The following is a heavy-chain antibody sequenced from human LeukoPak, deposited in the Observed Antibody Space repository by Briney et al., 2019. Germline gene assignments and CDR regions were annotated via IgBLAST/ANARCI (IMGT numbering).Heavy chain of an antibody. V-gene: IGHV5-51*01. D-gene: IGHD2-15*01. CDR2: IYPGDSDT. CDR3: AAPTGYCSGGSCYGAFDI. CDR1: GYSFTSYW. J-gene: IGHJ3*02. Sequence: GESLKISCKGSGYSFTSYWIGWVRQMPGKGLEWMGIIYPGDSDTRYSPSFQGQVTISADKSISTTYLQWSSLKASDTAMYYCAAPTGYCSGGSCYGAFDIWGQGTMVTVSS.